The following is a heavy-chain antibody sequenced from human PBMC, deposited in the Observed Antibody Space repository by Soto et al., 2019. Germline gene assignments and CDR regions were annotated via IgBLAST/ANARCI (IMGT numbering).Heavy chain of an antibody. CDR2: INHSGSS. D-gene: IGHD6-13*01. J-gene: IGHJ5*02. CDR1: DESFSGYY. CDR3: HMDQLVRGDGWFDP. Sequence: SETLSLTCAVYDESFSGYYWSWIRQPPGKGLEWIGEINHSGSSNYNPSLRSRVTISPDTSKNQVSLKLSSVTAADTAVYYCHMDQLVRGDGWFDPWGQGTLVTVSS. V-gene: IGHV4-34*01.